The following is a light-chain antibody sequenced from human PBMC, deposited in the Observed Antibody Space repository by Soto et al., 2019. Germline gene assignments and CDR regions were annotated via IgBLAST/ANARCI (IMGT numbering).Light chain of an antibody. CDR3: QQYGNSPYT. Sequence: ENVLTQSPGTLSLSPGEGATHSCRASQSVSSGYLAWFQQKPGQTPRLLIYSASTRATGIPDRFSGSGSGTDFTLTISRLEPEDFAVYYCQQYGNSPYTFGQGTKVDIK. CDR1: QSVSSGY. V-gene: IGKV3-20*01. J-gene: IGKJ2*01. CDR2: SAS.